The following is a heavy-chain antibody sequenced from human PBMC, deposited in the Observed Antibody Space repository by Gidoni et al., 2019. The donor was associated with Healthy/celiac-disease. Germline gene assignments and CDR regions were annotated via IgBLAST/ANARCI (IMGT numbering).Heavy chain of an antibody. D-gene: IGHD2-2*01. CDR3: ARVGGYCSSTSCYRWFDP. CDR1: GGSISSGSYY. J-gene: IGHJ5*02. V-gene: IGHV4-61*02. CDR2: IYTSGST. Sequence: QVQLQESGPGLVKPSQTLSLTCTVPGGSISSGSYYWSWIRQPAGKGLEWIGRIYTSGSTNYNPSLKSRVTISVDTSKNQFSLKLSSVTAADTAVYYCARVGGYCSSTSCYRWFDPWGQGTLVTVSS.